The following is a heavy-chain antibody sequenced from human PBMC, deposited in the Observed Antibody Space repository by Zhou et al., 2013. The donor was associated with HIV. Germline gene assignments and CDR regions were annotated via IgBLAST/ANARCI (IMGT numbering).Heavy chain of an antibody. CDR2: FIPIFGTA. J-gene: IGHJ3*02. Sequence: QVQLVQSGAEVKKPGSSVKVSCKASGGPFSSYAISWVRQAPGQGLEYMGGFIPIFGTANYAQKFQGRVTITADESTSTAYMELSSLRSEDTAVYYCASPLVVPAAAARGNAFDIWGQGTMVTVSS. CDR3: ASPLVVPAAAARGNAFDI. V-gene: IGHV1-69*12. CDR1: GGPFSSYA. D-gene: IGHD2-2*01.